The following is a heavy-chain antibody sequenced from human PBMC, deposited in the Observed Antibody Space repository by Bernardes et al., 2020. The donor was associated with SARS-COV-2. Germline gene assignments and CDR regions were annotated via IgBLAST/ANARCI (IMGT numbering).Heavy chain of an antibody. J-gene: IGHJ6*03. Sequence: GGSLRLSCAASGFTFSSYAMSWVRQAPGKGLEWVSAISGSGGSTYYADSVKGRFTISRDNSKNTLYLQMNSLRAEDTAVYYCATRVGCSSTSCPKPWDYYYMDVWGKGTTVTVSS. CDR3: ATRVGCSSTSCPKPWDYYYMDV. V-gene: IGHV3-23*01. CDR2: ISGSGGST. CDR1: GFTFSSYA. D-gene: IGHD2-2*01.